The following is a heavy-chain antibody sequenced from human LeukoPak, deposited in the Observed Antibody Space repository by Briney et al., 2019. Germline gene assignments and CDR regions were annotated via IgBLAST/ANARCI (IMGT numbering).Heavy chain of an antibody. Sequence: PGGSLRLSCAASGFTVRSNYMSGVRQAPGKGVEGVSVIYSGGSTYYADSVKGGFTISRGSSKKALYLQVDSLRDEDTPVYYCARRPPPNHDSSGYYFGPWGQGPLVPVSS. CDR3: ARRPPPNHDSSGYYFGP. V-gene: IGHV3-66*04. CDR1: GFTVRSNY. CDR2: IYSGGST. J-gene: IGHJ5*02. D-gene: IGHD3-22*01.